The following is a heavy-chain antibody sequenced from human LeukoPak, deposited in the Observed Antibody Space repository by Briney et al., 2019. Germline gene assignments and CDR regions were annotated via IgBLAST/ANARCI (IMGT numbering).Heavy chain of an antibody. D-gene: IGHD6-19*01. V-gene: IGHV4-34*01. Sequence: KASETLSLTCAVYGGSFSGYYWSWIRQPPGKGLEWIGEINHSGSTNYNPSLKSRVTISVDTSKNQFSLKLSSVTAADTAVYYCATAGSGLYYFDYWGQGTLVTVSS. CDR2: INHSGST. CDR3: ATAGSGLYYFDY. CDR1: GGSFSGYY. J-gene: IGHJ4*02.